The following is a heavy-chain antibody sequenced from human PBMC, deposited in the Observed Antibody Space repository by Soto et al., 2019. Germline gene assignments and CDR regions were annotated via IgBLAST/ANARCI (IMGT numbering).Heavy chain of an antibody. CDR3: ARDLPSRGPGWFGP. CDR2: IYYSGST. Sequence: PSETLSLTCTVSGGSISSGGYYWSWIRQHPGKGLEWIGYIYYSGSTYYNPSLKSRVTISVDTSKNQFSLKLSSVTAADTAVYYCARDLPSRGPGWFGPWGQGTLVTVSS. CDR1: GGSISSGGYY. V-gene: IGHV4-31*03. J-gene: IGHJ5*02.